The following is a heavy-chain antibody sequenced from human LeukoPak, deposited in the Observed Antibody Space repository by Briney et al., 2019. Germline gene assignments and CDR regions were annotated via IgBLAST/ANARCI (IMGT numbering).Heavy chain of an antibody. D-gene: IGHD3-10*01. V-gene: IGHV3-48*02. Sequence: PGGSLRLSCAASGFTFSSFGMNWVRQAPGKGLEWVSYISYSSSLTDYAHSVKGRFTISRDNAKNALSLQLNSLRDEDTAGYFCAKGIRRGYGMDVWGQGTTVTVSS. J-gene: IGHJ6*02. CDR1: GFTFSSFG. CDR2: ISYSSSLT. CDR3: AKGIRRGYGMDV.